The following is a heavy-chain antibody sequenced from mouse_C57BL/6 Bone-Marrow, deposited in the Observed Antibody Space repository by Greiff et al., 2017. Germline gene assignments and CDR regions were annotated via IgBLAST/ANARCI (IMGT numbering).Heavy chain of an antibody. CDR1: GFTFSSYA. Sequence: EVKLMESGGGLVKPGGSLKLSCAASGFTFSSYAMSWVRQTPEKRLEWVATISDGGSYTYYPDNVKGRFTISRDNAKNNLSLQMSHLKSEDTAMYYCARDGPNWDWYFDVWGTGTTVTVSS. J-gene: IGHJ1*03. CDR3: ARDGPNWDWYFDV. V-gene: IGHV5-4*01. CDR2: ISDGGSYT. D-gene: IGHD4-1*01.